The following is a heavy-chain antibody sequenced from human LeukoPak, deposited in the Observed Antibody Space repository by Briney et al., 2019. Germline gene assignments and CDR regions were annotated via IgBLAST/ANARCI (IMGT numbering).Heavy chain of an antibody. D-gene: IGHD2-2*01. V-gene: IGHV4-34*01. CDR1: GGSFSGYY. CDR2: INHSGST. J-gene: IGHJ4*02. CDR3: ARGLYYDIVVVPPAPFDY. Sequence: SETLSLTCAVYGGSFSGYYWSWIRQPPGKGLEWIGEINHSGSTNYNPSLKSRLTISVDTSKHQFSLKLSSVTAADTAVYYCARGLYYDIVVVPPAPFDYWGQGTLVTVSS.